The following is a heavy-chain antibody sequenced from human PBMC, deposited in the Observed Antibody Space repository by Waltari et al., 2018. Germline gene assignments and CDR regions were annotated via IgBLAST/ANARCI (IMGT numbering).Heavy chain of an antibody. CDR1: GFTFSSYW. D-gene: IGHD3-16*01. V-gene: IGHV3-74*01. CDR3: ARFCLGSRDVRYFDY. Sequence: EVQLVESGGGLVQPGGSLRLSCAASGFTFSSYWMHWVRQARGKGLVWVSRSSSDGSSTSYADSVKGRFTISRDNAKKTVYLQMNSLRAEETAVYYCARFCLGSRDVRYFDYWGQGTLVTVSS. CDR2: SSSDGSST. J-gene: IGHJ4*02.